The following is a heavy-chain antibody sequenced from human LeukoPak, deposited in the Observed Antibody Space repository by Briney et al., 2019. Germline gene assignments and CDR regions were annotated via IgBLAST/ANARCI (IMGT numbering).Heavy chain of an antibody. D-gene: IGHD3-10*01. CDR1: GSSISSFY. CDR2: IYYSGST. J-gene: IGHJ3*02. CDR3: ARDYGSGSYYNFHDAFDI. Sequence: SETLSLTCTVSGSSISSFYWSWIRQPPGKGLEWIGYIYYSGSTNYNPSLKSRVTISVDTSKNQFSLKLSSVTAADTAVYYCARDYGSGSYYNFHDAFDIWGQGTMVTVSS. V-gene: IGHV4-59*01.